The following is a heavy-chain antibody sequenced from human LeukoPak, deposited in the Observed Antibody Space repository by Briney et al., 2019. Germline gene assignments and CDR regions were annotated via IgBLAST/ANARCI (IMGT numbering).Heavy chain of an antibody. D-gene: IGHD3-10*01. J-gene: IGHJ4*02. V-gene: IGHV3-30*02. Sequence: GGSLRLSCAASGFTFSSYGMHWVRQAPGKGLEWVAFIRYDGRNKYYADSVKGRFTISRDNPKNTLYLQMNSLRAEDTAVYYCARLQYSFLYGSGSYGVDYWGQGTLVTVSS. CDR3: ARLQYSFLYGSGSYGVDY. CDR2: IRYDGRNK. CDR1: GFTFSSYG.